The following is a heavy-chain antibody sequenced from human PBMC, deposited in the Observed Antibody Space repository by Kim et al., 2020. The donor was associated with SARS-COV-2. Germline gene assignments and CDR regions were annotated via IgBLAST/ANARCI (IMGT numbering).Heavy chain of an antibody. V-gene: IGHV4-59*08. D-gene: IGHD3-22*01. J-gene: IGHJ4*02. CDR3: ARHDARIVVRHIDY. Sequence: PSLKSRVTISVDTSKNQFSLKLSSVTAADTAVYYCARHDARIVVRHIDYWGQGTLVTVSS.